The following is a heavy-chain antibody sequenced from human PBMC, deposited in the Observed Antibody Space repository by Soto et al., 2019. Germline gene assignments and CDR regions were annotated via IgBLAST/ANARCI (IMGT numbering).Heavy chain of an antibody. Sequence: QVQLVESGGGVVQPGRSRRLSCAASGFTFNNYGMHWVRRAPGKGLECVAIIWSDGSNQYYADSVKGRFTISRDNSKNTLYLQMNSLRAEDTAVYYCARGRYYSSSGSTSYYGLGVWGQGTTVTVSS. J-gene: IGHJ6*02. CDR2: IWSDGSNQ. D-gene: IGHD3-10*01. CDR3: ARGRYYSSSGSTSYYGLGV. CDR1: GFTFNNYG. V-gene: IGHV3-33*01.